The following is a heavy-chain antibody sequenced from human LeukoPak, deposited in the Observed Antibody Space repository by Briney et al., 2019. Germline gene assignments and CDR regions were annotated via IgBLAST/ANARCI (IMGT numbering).Heavy chain of an antibody. CDR1: GGSISSGGYH. CDR3: ARFYYDSSGYSRLFDP. Sequence: SQTLSLTCTVSGGSISSGGYHWSWVRQHPGKGLEWIGYMKDRGSTYHNPSLKSRVTISVDTSKNQFSLRLSSVTAADTAVYYCARFYYDSSGYSRLFDPWGQGTLVTVSS. J-gene: IGHJ5*02. D-gene: IGHD3-22*01. V-gene: IGHV4-31*03. CDR2: MKDRGST.